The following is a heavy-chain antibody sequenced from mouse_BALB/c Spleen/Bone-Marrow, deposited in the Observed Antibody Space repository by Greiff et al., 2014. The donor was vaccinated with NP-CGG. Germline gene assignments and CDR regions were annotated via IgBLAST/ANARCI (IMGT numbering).Heavy chain of an antibody. V-gene: IGHV14-3*02. CDR2: IDPANGNT. Sequence: EVQLQQSGAVLVKPGASVKLSCTASGFNIKDTYMHWVKQRPEQGLEWIGRIDPANGNTKYDPKFQGKATITADTSSNTAYLQLSSLTSEDTAVYYCASYRYGWYFDVWGAGTTVTVSS. D-gene: IGHD2-14*01. CDR1: GFNIKDTY. J-gene: IGHJ1*01. CDR3: ASYRYGWYFDV.